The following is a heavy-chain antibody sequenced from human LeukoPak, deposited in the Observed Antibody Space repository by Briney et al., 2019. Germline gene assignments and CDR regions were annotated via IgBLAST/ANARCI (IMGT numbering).Heavy chain of an antibody. CDR2: INPNSGGT. J-gene: IGHJ6*03. CDR1: GYTFTGYY. CDR3: ARDRTGTTLSYYMDV. D-gene: IGHD1-7*01. V-gene: IGHV1-2*02. Sequence: ASVKVSCKASGYTFTGYYMHWVRQAPGQGLEWMGWINPNSGGTNYAQKFQGRVTMTRDTSISTAYMELSRLRSDDTAVYYCARDRTGTTLSYYMDVWGKGTTVTVS.